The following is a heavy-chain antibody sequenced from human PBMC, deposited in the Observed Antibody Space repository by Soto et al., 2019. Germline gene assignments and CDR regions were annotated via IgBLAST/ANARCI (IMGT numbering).Heavy chain of an antibody. CDR2: ISPFNGNT. CDR3: ARDAFYDLVTDSPRGDYGFS. J-gene: IGHJ5*02. Sequence: QVQLVQSGAEVKKPGASVKVSCRASNYTFIKSGISWVRQAPGQGLEWIGWISPFNGNTYYAQKFKGRVTMTTDAATTTAYMELGSLRYDDTAVFYCARDAFYDLVTDSPRGDYGFSWGQGTLVTVSS. CDR1: NYTFIKSG. V-gene: IGHV1-18*04. D-gene: IGHD2-21*02.